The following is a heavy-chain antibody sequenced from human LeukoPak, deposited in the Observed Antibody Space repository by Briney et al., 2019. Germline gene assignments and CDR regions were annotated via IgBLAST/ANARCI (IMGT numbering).Heavy chain of an antibody. CDR1: GGSISSSNW. CDR3: AARMEYSNKPMDV. J-gene: IGHJ6*03. V-gene: IGHV4-4*02. Sequence: NPSETLSLTCAVSGGSISSSNWWSWVRQPPGKGLEWIGEIYHSGSTNYNPSLKSRVTISVDTSKNQFSLKLSSVTAADTAVYYCAARMEYSNKPMDVWGKGTTVTVSS. CDR2: IYHSGST. D-gene: IGHD6-6*01.